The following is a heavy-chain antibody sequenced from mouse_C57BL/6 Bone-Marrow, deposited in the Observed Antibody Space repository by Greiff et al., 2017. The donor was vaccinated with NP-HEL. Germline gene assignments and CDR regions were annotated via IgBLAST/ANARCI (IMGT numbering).Heavy chain of an antibody. CDR3: ARSNFYALDY. V-gene: IGHV1-39*01. Sequence: EVQLMESGPELVKPGASVKISCKASGYSFTDYNMNWVKQRHGKSLEWIGGINTNNGTTSYNQKFKGKATLTVDQSSRTAYMQLNSLTSEDSAVYCSARSNFYALDYWGQGTSVTVSS. CDR1: GYSFTDYN. CDR2: INTNNGTT. J-gene: IGHJ4*01.